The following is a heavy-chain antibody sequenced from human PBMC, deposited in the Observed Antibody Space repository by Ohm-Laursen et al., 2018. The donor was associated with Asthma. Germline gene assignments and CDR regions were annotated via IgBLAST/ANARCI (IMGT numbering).Heavy chain of an antibody. V-gene: IGHV4-30-2*01. J-gene: IGHJ5*02. Sequence: SQTLSLTCAVSGGSISSGGYSWSWIRQPPGKGLEWIGYIYHSGSTYYNPSLKSRVTISVDRSKNQFSLKLSSVTAADTAVYYCARDRIEGVFRWFDPWGQGTLVTVSS. D-gene: IGHD3-16*01. CDR1: GGSISSGGYS. CDR2: IYHSGST. CDR3: ARDRIEGVFRWFDP.